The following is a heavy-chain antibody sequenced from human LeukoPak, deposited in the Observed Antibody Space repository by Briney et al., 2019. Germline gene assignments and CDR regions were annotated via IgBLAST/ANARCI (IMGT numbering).Heavy chain of an antibody. J-gene: IGHJ4*02. D-gene: IGHD1-14*01. V-gene: IGHV3-23*01. CDR1: GFAFSSYA. CDR3: AKDRRHAIPTFCFDS. CDR2: ITGNGNTA. Sequence: GGSLRLSCAASGFAFSSYAASWVRQAPGKGLEWVSVITGNGNTAYYADSVRGRFTVSRDNSKNTVFLQMNGLRAEATAVYYCAKDRRHAIPTFCFDSGGQGTLVTVSS.